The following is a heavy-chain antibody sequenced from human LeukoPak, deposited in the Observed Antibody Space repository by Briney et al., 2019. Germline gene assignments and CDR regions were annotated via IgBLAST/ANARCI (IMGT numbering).Heavy chain of an antibody. J-gene: IGHJ4*02. Sequence: GGSLRLSCAASGFTFSSYSMNWVRQAPGKGLEWVSSISSSSSYIYYADSVKGRFTISRDNAENSLYLQMNSLRAEDTAVYYCARSAVGAEPDYWGQGTLVTVSS. V-gene: IGHV3-21*01. CDR2: ISSSSSYI. D-gene: IGHD1-26*01. CDR1: GFTFSSYS. CDR3: ARSAVGAEPDY.